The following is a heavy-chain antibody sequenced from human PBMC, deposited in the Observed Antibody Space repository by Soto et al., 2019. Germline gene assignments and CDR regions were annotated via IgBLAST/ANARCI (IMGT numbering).Heavy chain of an antibody. CDR1: GFTFGANA. J-gene: IGHJ4*02. CDR3: AKEVGATKGPSDY. Sequence: EVQLLESGGGLVQPGGSLRLSCAASGFTFGANAMSWVRQAPGKGLEWVSGLSNTGRSTHYADSVKGRFTISRDNSENTVYLQMNSLRAEDTAVYYCAKEVGATKGPSDYWGQGTLVTVSS. V-gene: IGHV3-23*01. CDR2: LSNTGRST. D-gene: IGHD1-26*01.